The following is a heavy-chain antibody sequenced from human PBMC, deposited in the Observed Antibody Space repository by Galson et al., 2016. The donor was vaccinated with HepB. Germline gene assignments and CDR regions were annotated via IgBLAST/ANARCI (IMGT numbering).Heavy chain of an antibody. CDR3: ARDGNHNDWDNLLDV. CDR2: IRAHNTTT. Sequence: SVKVSCKASGYNFMYNGLSWLRQAPGQGLEWMGWIRAHNTTTNLVHYAQKFQGRVTMTTETSTNTAYVELRSLRSDDTALYFCARDGNHNDWDNLLDVWGQGVLVTVSS. CDR1: GYNFMYNG. J-gene: IGHJ4*02. V-gene: IGHV1-18*01. D-gene: IGHD1/OR15-1a*01.